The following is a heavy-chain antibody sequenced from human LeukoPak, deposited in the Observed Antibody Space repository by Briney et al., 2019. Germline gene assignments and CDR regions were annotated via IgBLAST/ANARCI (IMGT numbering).Heavy chain of an antibody. Sequence: PSETLSLICTVSGGSISSGGYYWSWIRQPPGKGLEWIGYIYHSGSTYYNPSLKSRVTISVDRSKNQFSLKLSSATAADTAVYYCARGYCSSTSCQFFDYWGQGTLVTVSS. CDR3: ARGYCSSTSCQFFDY. J-gene: IGHJ4*02. D-gene: IGHD2-2*01. V-gene: IGHV4-30-2*01. CDR2: IYHSGST. CDR1: GGSISSGGYY.